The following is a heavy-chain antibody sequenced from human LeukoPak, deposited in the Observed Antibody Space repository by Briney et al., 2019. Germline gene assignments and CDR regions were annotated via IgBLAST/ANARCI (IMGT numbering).Heavy chain of an antibody. D-gene: IGHD3-3*01. V-gene: IGHV1-24*01. CDR3: AILLEDYAFSTGSARDY. CDR2: FCPVDGET. Sequence: ASVKVSCKVSGYSLAQLSMHWVRQGLGRGLEWMGGFCPVDGETIYAQKFQGRVTMTENTSTDTAYMELSSLRSDDTAVYYCAILLEDYAFSTGSARDYWGQGTLVTVSS. CDR1: GYSLAQLS. J-gene: IGHJ4*02.